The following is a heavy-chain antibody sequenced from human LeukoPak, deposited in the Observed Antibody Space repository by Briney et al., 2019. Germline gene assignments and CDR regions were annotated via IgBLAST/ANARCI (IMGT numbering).Heavy chain of an antibody. CDR2: INWNGGST. Sequence: GGSLRLSCAASGFTFDDYGMSWVRQAPGKGLEWVSGINWNGGSTGYADSVKGRFTISRDNAKDSLYLQMNSLRAEDTAVYYCARARYYGSGSVTEIDYWGQGTLVTVSS. J-gene: IGHJ4*02. CDR3: ARARYYGSGSVTEIDY. D-gene: IGHD3-10*01. V-gene: IGHV3-20*04. CDR1: GFTFDDYG.